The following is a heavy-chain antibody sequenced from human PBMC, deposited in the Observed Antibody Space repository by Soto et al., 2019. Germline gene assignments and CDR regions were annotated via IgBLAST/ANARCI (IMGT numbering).Heavy chain of an antibody. Sequence: GGSLRLSCAASGFTFSSYSMNWVRQAPGKGLEWASSISSSSSYIYYADSVKGRFTISRDNAKNSLYLQMNSLRAEDTAVYYCARARPVGYCQDVWGKGTTVTVSS. CDR1: GFTFSSYS. D-gene: IGHD2-15*01. V-gene: IGHV3-21*01. CDR3: ARARPVGYCQDV. J-gene: IGHJ6*04. CDR2: ISSSSSYI.